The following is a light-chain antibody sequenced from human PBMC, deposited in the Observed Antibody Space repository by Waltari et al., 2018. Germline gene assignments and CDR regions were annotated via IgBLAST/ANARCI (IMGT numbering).Light chain of an antibody. Sequence: DIVLTQSPATLSLSPGERATLSCRASQSVSSYLAWYQQKPGQAPRLLIDDASNRATGIPARFSGSGSGTDFTLTISSLEPEDFAVYYCQQRSNWLWTFGQGTKVEIK. CDR1: QSVSSY. CDR2: DAS. J-gene: IGKJ1*01. CDR3: QQRSNWLWT. V-gene: IGKV3-11*01.